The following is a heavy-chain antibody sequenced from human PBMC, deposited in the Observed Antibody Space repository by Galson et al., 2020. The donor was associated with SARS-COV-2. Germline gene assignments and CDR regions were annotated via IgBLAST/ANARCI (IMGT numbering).Heavy chain of an antibody. V-gene: IGHV3-53*01. J-gene: IGHJ4*02. D-gene: IGHD6-19*01. CDR2: IYTAGTT. CDR1: GFTAGANY. CDR3: ARLWGTPRKSSGWYLAH. Sequence: GGSLRLSCAASGFTAGANYMNWVRQAPGKGLESVSIIYTAGTTYYADSVKGRFTISRDTSTNTLFLQMNSLRVDDTAVYYCARLWGTPRKSSGWYLAHWGQGTLVTVSS.